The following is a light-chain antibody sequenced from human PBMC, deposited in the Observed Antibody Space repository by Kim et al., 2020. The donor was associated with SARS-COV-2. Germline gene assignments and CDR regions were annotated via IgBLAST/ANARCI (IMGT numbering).Light chain of an antibody. Sequence: SVGDRVPISCRASQGISDSLALFRQKPGKAPESLIYAASTLQSWVPSRFSGSGSGTDFTLTISSLQPEDFATYYCQQYKSYPLTFGGGTKVDIK. V-gene: IGKV1-16*01. CDR1: QGISDS. CDR2: AAS. J-gene: IGKJ4*01. CDR3: QQYKSYPLT.